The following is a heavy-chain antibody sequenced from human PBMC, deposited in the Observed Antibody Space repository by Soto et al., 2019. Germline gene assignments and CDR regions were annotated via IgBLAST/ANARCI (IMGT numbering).Heavy chain of an antibody. CDR3: ARLFRSHYSGIDV. V-gene: IGHV5-51*01. CDR1: GYTFSTYW. D-gene: IGHD3-3*01. CDR2: IFPGDSDT. J-gene: IGHJ6*02. Sequence: PGESLKISCKASGYTFSTYWIAWVRQLPGKGLEWMGIIFPGDSDTRYSPSFQGQVTISADKSISTAYLHWSSLKASDTAMYYCARLFRSHYSGIDVWGQGTTVTVSS.